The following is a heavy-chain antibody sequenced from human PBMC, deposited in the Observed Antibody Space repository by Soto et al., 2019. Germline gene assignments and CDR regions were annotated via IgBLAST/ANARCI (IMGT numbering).Heavy chain of an antibody. J-gene: IGHJ4*02. CDR2: ISSSGSTI. CDR3: ARQRAYGDYVSVFYYFDY. CDR1: GFTFSDYY. D-gene: IGHD4-17*01. Sequence: GGSLRLSFAASGFTFSDYYMSWIRQAPGKGLEWVSYISSSGSTIYYADSVKGRFTISRDNAKNSLYLQMNSLRAEDTAVYYCARQRAYGDYVSVFYYFDYWGQGTLVTVSS. V-gene: IGHV3-11*01.